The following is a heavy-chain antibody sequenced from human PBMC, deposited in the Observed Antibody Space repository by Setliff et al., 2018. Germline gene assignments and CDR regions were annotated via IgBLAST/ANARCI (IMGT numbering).Heavy chain of an antibody. CDR1: GGSISSMSYY. CDR2: ISHGVST. D-gene: IGHD2-2*01. J-gene: IGHJ4*02. V-gene: IGHV4-30-4*08. CDR3: ARTHCTTTSCFYFHY. Sequence: SETLSLTCTVSGGSISSMSYYWGWIRQPPGKGLEYIGHISHGVSTSYSPSLKSRLSISADTSKNQFSLKLTSVTAADTAVYYCARTHCTTTSCFYFHYWGQGTVVTVSS.